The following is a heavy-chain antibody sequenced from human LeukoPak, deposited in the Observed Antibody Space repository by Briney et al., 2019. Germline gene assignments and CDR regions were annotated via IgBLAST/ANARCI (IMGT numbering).Heavy chain of an antibody. CDR1: GDSMSSNNW. CDR2: IFRSGST. Sequence: SETLSLTCDVSGDSMSSNNWWSWVRQPPGKGLEWIGEIFRSGSTNYNPSLKSRVTISVDTSKNQFSLKLSSVTAADTAVYYCARFTHYYYGSGSYYNGYYYYYMDVWGKGTTVTISS. D-gene: IGHD3-10*01. CDR3: ARFTHYYYGSGSYYNGYYYYYMDV. J-gene: IGHJ6*03. V-gene: IGHV4-4*02.